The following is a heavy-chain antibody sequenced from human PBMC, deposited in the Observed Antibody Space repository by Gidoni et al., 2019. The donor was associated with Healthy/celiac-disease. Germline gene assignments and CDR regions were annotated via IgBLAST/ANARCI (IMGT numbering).Heavy chain of an antibody. CDR2: IGTAGET. D-gene: IGHD4-17*01. Sequence: EVQLVESGGGLVQPGGSLRLSCAASGFTFSSYDMHWVRQATGKGLEWVSAIGTAGETYYPGYVKGRFTISRENAKNSLYLQMNSLRAGDTAVYYCARDIRTHDYGDYHGMDVWGQGTTVTVSS. J-gene: IGHJ6*02. CDR1: GFTFSSYD. CDR3: ARDIRTHDYGDYHGMDV. V-gene: IGHV3-13*01.